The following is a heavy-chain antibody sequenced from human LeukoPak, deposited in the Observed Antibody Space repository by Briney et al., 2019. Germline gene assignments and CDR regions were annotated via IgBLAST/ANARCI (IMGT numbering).Heavy chain of an antibody. CDR3: ARRYPPGRGYCSSTSCSKWGSYNWFGP. CDR1: GGSISSYY. D-gene: IGHD2-2*01. V-gene: IGHV4-34*01. Sequence: SETLSLTCTVSGGSISSYYWSWVRQPPGKGLEWIGEINHSGSTIYNPSLKSRVTISVDTSKNQFSLKLSSVTAADTAVYYCARRYPPGRGYCSSTSCSKWGSYNWFGPWGQGTLVTVSS. J-gene: IGHJ5*02. CDR2: INHSGST.